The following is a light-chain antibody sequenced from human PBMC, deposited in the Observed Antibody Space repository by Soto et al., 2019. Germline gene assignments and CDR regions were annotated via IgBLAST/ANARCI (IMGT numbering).Light chain of an antibody. Sequence: DIQMTQSPSTLSASVGEIVTITCCPSHSVSRWLAWYQQKPGTAPKLLIYDASGLESGVPSRFSGSGSGTEFTLTISSLQPEDFANYYCQQLNSYPITFGQGTRLEIK. CDR3: QQLNSYPIT. J-gene: IGKJ5*01. CDR1: HSVSRW. CDR2: DAS. V-gene: IGKV1-5*01.